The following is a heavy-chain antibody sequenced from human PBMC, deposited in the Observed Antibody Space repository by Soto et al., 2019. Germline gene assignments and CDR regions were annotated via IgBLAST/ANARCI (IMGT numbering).Heavy chain of an antibody. CDR3: ARGEDQTGWFDP. CDR1: GGSISSGGYY. CDR2: IYYSGST. Sequence: QVQLQESGPGLVKPSQTLSLTCTVSGGSISSGGYYWSWIRQHPGKGLEWIGYIYYSGSTYYNPSLQRRVTISVDASKNQFSLKLSSVTAADTAVYYCARGEDQTGWFDPWGQGTLVTVSS. D-gene: IGHD1-1*01. V-gene: IGHV4-31*03. J-gene: IGHJ5*02.